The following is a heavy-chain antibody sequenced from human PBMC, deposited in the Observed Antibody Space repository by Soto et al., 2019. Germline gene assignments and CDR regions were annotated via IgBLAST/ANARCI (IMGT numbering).Heavy chain of an antibody. J-gene: IGHJ3*02. Sequence: ASVKVSCKGSGYTFTSYDINCVRQATGQGLEWMGWMNPNSGNTGYAQKFQGRVTMTRNTSISTAYMELSSLRSEDTAVYYCARDRPVHDAFDIWGQGTMVTVSS. CDR2: MNPNSGNT. V-gene: IGHV1-8*01. CDR3: ARDRPVHDAFDI. D-gene: IGHD6-6*01. CDR1: GYTFTSYD.